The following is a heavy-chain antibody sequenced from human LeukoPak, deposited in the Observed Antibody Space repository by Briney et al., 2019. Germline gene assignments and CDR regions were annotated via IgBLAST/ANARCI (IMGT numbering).Heavy chain of an antibody. CDR1: W. CDR3: ARTWMYSNYF. Sequence: WXXXVXQAPGKXLEWVANINQDGSEKYYVDSVRGRFTISRDNAENSLYLQMNSLRAEDTAVYYCARTWMYSNYFRGQGTLVTVSS. J-gene: IGHJ4*02. V-gene: IGHV3-7*03. D-gene: IGHD4-11*01. CDR2: INQDGSEK.